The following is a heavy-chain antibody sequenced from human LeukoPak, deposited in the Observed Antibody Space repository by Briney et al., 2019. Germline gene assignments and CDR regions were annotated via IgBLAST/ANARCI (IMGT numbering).Heavy chain of an antibody. D-gene: IGHD3-16*02. CDR3: ASQPGITFGGVIVTSNFDY. V-gene: IGHV1-46*01. Sequence: ASVKVSCKASGYTFTSYYMHWVRQAPGLGLEWMGIINPSGGSTSYAQKFQGRVTMTRDTSTSTVYMELSSLRSEDTAVYYCASQPGITFGGVIVTSNFDYWGQGTLVTVSS. CDR2: INPSGGST. CDR1: GYTFTSYY. J-gene: IGHJ4*02.